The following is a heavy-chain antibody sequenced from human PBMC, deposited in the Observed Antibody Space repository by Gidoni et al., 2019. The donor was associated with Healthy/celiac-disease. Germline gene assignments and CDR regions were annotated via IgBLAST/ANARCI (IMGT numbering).Heavy chain of an antibody. Sequence: HVQLVASGGGVVQPGRSLRLSCAASGFTFSSYALHWVRQAPGKGLEWVAVISYDGSNKYYADSVKGRFTISRDNSKNTLYLQMNSLRAEDTAVYYCARDRAAARPRVYYYYMDVWGKGTTVTVSS. CDR2: ISYDGSNK. CDR1: GFTFSSYA. D-gene: IGHD6-6*01. J-gene: IGHJ6*03. CDR3: ARDRAAARPRVYYYYMDV. V-gene: IGHV3-30-3*01.